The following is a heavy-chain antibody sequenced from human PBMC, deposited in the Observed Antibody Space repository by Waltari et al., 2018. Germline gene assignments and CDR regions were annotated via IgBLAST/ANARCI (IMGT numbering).Heavy chain of an antibody. CDR3: ARGGARYYYYYYMDV. V-gene: IGHV3-43D*04. CDR2: ISWDGGST. D-gene: IGHD1-26*01. Sequence: EVQLVESGGVVVQPGGSLRLSCAASGFTFDAYAMHWVRQAPGKGLEWVSLISWDGGSTYYADSVKGRFTISRDNSKNSLYLQMNSLRAEDTALYYCARGGARYYYYYYMDVWGKGTTVTVSS. J-gene: IGHJ6*03. CDR1: GFTFDAYA.